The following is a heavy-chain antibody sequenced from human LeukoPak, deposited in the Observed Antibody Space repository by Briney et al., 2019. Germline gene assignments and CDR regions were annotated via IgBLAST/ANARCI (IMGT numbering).Heavy chain of an antibody. CDR1: GFTFSSYA. CDR2: ISYDGSNK. J-gene: IGHJ1*01. CDR3: ATYSSLNRREFQF. D-gene: IGHD3-22*01. V-gene: IGHV3-30-3*01. Sequence: GRSLRLSCAASGFTFSSYAMHWVRQAPGKGLEWVAVISYDGSNKYYADSVKGRFTISRDNSKNTLYLQMNSLRAEDTAVYYCATYSSLNRREFQFWGQGTLLTVSS.